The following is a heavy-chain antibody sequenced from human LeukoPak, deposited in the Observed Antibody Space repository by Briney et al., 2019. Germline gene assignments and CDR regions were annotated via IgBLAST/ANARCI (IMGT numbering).Heavy chain of an antibody. CDR2: ISSSGTSI. V-gene: IGHV3-11*01. J-gene: IGHJ1*01. CDR3: ATASAITSPGTFQH. Sequence: PGGSLRHSCGGSGFTFSDYYMNWIRQAPGKELEWVSYISSSGTSIYQSDSVKGRFTISRDNAKNSLYLQMNSLRAEDTAVYYCATASAITSPGTFQHWGQGTLVTVS. CDR1: GFTFSDYY. D-gene: IGHD1-1*01.